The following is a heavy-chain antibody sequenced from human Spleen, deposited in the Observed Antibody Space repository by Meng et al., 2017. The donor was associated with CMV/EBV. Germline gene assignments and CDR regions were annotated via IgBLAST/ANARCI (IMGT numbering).Heavy chain of an antibody. Sequence: DVQLVESVGGLVKPGGSLRLSCAASGFTFSSYSMNWVRQAPGKGLEWVSSISSSSSYIYYADSVKGRFTISRDNAKNSLYLQMNSLRAEDTAVYYCARLARDYDILTGYPRGYYFDYWGQGTLVTVSS. CDR3: ARLARDYDILTGYPRGYYFDY. J-gene: IGHJ4*02. CDR2: ISSSSSYI. D-gene: IGHD3-9*01. CDR1: GFTFSSYS. V-gene: IGHV3-21*01.